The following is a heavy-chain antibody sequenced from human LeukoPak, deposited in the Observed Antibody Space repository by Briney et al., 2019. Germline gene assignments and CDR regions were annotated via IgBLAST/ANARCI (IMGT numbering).Heavy chain of an antibody. D-gene: IGHD1-14*01. V-gene: IGHV1-46*01. Sequence: ASVKVSCKASGYTFTSYHMHWVRQAAGQGLEWMGTIKPSGGSTTYAQKFQGRVTMTWDTSTSTVYMELSSLRSEDTAVYYCARVISGTWLWFWGQGTLVTVSS. CDR1: GYTFTSYH. CDR2: IKPSGGST. J-gene: IGHJ4*02. CDR3: ARVISGTWLWF.